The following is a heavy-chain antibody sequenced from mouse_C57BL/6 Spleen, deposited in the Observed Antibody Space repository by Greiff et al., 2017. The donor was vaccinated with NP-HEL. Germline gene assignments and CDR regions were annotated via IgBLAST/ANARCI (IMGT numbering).Heavy chain of an antibody. CDR1: GTTFTSYW. D-gene: IGHD2-12*01. Sequence: QVQLQQPGAELVKPGASVKMSCKASGTTFTSYWITWVKRRPGQGLEWIGAVSPGSGSTNYNEKFKSKATLIVDNSSSTAYLQLSSLTSADSAVYYCASHGYDGVYWGQGTTLTVSS. J-gene: IGHJ2*01. CDR2: VSPGSGST. CDR3: ASHGYDGVY. V-gene: IGHV1-55*01.